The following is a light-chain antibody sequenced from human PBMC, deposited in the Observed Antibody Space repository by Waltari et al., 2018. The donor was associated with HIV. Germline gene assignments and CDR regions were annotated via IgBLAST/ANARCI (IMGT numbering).Light chain of an antibody. CDR3: QHYDNWPPWT. CDR2: GAS. CDR1: TSVGNS. Sequence: EIVLTQSPGSLSVSPGEQATLFCRASTSVGNSLAWYQHKPGQAPRRLIYGASTRAAGIPPRFSGSGSGTQFTLTISRLQSEDFAVYYCQHYDNWPPWTFGQGTKVEIK. V-gene: IGKV3-15*01. J-gene: IGKJ1*01.